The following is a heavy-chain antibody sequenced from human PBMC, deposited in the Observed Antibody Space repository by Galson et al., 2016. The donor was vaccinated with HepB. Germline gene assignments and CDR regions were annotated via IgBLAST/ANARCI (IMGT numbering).Heavy chain of an antibody. D-gene: IGHD3-22*01. CDR1: GYTFTSYG. Sequence: SVKVSCKASGYTFTSYGISWVRQAPGQGLEWMGWISAYNGHTNYAQKLQGRVTMTTDTSTSTAYMELRSLRSDDTAVYYCARDYYYDSSGYYQDWYFDLWGRGTLVTVSS. CDR2: ISAYNGHT. CDR3: ARDYYYDSSGYYQDWYFDL. J-gene: IGHJ2*01. V-gene: IGHV1-18*01.